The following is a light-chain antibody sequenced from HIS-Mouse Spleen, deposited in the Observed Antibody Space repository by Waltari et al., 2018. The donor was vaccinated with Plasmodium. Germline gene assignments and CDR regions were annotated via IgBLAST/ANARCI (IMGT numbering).Light chain of an antibody. CDR3: AAWDDSLSGPV. CDR1: GSNIGSNY. V-gene: IGLV1-47*01. CDR2: RNN. J-gene: IGLJ2*01. Sequence: SVLTQPPSSSGTPGQRVTTSCSGSGSNIGSNYVYWYQQLPGTAPKLLIYRNNQRPSGVPDRFSGSKSGTSASLAISGLRSEDEADYYCAAWDDSLSGPVFGGGTKLTVL.